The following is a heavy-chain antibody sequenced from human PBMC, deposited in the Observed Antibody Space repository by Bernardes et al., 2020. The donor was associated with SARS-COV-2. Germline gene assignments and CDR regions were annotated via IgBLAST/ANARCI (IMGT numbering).Heavy chain of an antibody. J-gene: IGHJ3*02. CDR1: GGSFSGSY. CDR3: ARMDYYDSSGNSVDAFDI. D-gene: IGHD3-22*01. Sequence: SEAHTLTCAVYGGSFSGSYWSWIRQPPGTGLAWIGEINHRGSTNYSPSLKSRVTISVDTSKNQFSLKMSSVTAADTAVYYCARMDYYDSSGNSVDAFDIWGQGTVVTGSS. V-gene: IGHV4-34*01. CDR2: INHRGST.